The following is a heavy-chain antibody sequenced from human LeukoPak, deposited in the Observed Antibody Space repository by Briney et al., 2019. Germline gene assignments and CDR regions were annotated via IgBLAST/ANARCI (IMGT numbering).Heavy chain of an antibody. CDR2: INGSGGST. J-gene: IGHJ4*02. CDR3: AKSDWELSYFDY. V-gene: IGHV3-23*01. CDR1: GFTFSSYA. D-gene: IGHD1-26*01. Sequence: SGGSLRLSCAASGFTFSSYAMSWVRQAPGKGLEWVSAINGSGGSTYYADSVKGRFTTSRANSTNTLYLQMNSLRTEDTAVYYCAKSDWELSYFDYWGQGTLVTVSS.